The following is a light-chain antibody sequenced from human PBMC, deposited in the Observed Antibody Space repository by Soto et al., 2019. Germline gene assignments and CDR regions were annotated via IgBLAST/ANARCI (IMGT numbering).Light chain of an antibody. CDR1: SSDIGSYNR. V-gene: IGLV2-23*02. CDR2: EVN. J-gene: IGLJ2*01. CDR3: WSYAGNTIFV. Sequence: QSALTQPASVSGSPGQSITISCTGTSSDIGSYNRVSWYQQPPGTAPKLIIYEVNNRPSGVPDRFSGSKSGNTASLTISGLQAEDEAYYYCWSYAGNTIFVFGGGTKLTVL.